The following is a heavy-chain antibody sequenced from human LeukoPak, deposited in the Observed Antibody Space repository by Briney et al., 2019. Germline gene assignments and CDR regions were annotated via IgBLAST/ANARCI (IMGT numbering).Heavy chain of an antibody. V-gene: IGHV1-69*13. Sequence: ASVKVSCKASGGTFSSYAISWVRQAPGQGLEWMGGIIPIFGTANYAQKFQGRVTTTADESTSTAYMELSSLRSEDTAVYYCARAPYSSGWYNWFDPWGQGTLVTVSS. CDR3: ARAPYSSGWYNWFDP. CDR2: IIPIFGTA. D-gene: IGHD6-19*01. J-gene: IGHJ5*02. CDR1: GGTFSSYA.